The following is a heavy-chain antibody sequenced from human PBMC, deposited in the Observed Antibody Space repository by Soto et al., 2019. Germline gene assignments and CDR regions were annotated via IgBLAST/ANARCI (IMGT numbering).Heavy chain of an antibody. Sequence: GGSLRLSCTASGFTFGDYAMSWFRQAPGNGLEWVGFIRSKAYGGTTEYAASVKGRFTISRDDSKSIAYLQMNSLKTEDTAVYYCTRAPQPYCSSTSCHSIYYYYYMDVWGKGTTVTVSS. CDR1: GFTFGDYA. V-gene: IGHV3-49*03. J-gene: IGHJ6*03. D-gene: IGHD2-2*01. CDR2: IRSKAYGGTT. CDR3: TRAPQPYCSSTSCHSIYYYYYMDV.